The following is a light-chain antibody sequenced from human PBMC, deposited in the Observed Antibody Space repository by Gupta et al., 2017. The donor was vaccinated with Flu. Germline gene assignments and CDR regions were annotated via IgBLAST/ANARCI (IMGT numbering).Light chain of an antibody. CDR1: TSNIGGGYD. Sequence: QSVLTPPPSVSGAPGQRVTISCAGRTSNIGGGYDVHWYQQSPGTAPKLLIYGDTNRPSGVPDRFSGSKSGNSASLAITGLQAEDEADYYCQSFDSRLSGYVFGTGTKVTVL. CDR2: GDT. CDR3: QSFDSRLSGYV. V-gene: IGLV1-40*01. J-gene: IGLJ1*01.